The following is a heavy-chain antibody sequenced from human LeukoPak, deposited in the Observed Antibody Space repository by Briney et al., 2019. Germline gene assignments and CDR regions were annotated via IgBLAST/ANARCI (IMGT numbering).Heavy chain of an antibody. Sequence: GGSLRLSCAASGFTFSSYAMSWVRQAPGKGLEWVSTISDTGGNTYYADSVKGRLTIFRDNSKNTLYLQMNSLRAEDTAVYYGAKLGLGDYDTFDSWGQGTLVTVSS. CDR3: AKLGLGDYDTFDS. J-gene: IGHJ4*02. D-gene: IGHD3-22*01. CDR2: ISDTGGNT. CDR1: GFTFSSYA. V-gene: IGHV3-23*01.